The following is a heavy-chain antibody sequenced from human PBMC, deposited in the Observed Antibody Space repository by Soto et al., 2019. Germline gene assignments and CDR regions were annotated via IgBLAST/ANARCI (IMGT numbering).Heavy chain of an antibody. J-gene: IGHJ4*02. CDR2: IIPIFGTA. CDR3: AREGYCSSTSCYSFDY. V-gene: IGHV1-69*05. Sequence: ASVKVSCKASGGTFSSYAISWVRQAPGQGLEWMGGIIPIFGTANSVKGRFTISRHNSKNTLYLQMGSLRAEDMALYYCAREGYCSSTSCYSFDYWGQGTLVTVSS. CDR1: GGTFSSYA. D-gene: IGHD2-2*01.